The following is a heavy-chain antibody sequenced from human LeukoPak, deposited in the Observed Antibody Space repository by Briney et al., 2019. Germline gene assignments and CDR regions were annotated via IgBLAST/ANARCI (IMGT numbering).Heavy chain of an antibody. CDR2: IIPILGIA. D-gene: IGHD2-21*02. Sequence: SVKVSCKASGGTFSSYAISWVRQAPGQGLEWMGRIIPILGIANYAQKFQGRVTITADKSTSTAYIELSSLRSEDTAVYYCAKDGPQSLLAYCGGDCYLHDAFDIWGQGTMVTVSS. CDR1: GGTFSSYA. J-gene: IGHJ3*02. CDR3: AKDGPQSLLAYCGGDCYLHDAFDI. V-gene: IGHV1-69*04.